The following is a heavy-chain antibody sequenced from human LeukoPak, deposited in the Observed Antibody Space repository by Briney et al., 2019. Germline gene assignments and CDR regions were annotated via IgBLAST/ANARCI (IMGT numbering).Heavy chain of an antibody. J-gene: IGHJ4*02. CDR3: ARQRTMAYYYGSGSYYYYFDY. D-gene: IGHD3-10*01. Sequence: ASVKVSCKASGGTFSSYAISWVRQAPGQGLEWMGGIIPIFGTANYAQKFQGRVTITADESTSTAYMELSSLRSEDTAVYYCARQRTMAYYYGSGSYYYYFDYWGQGTLVTVSS. V-gene: IGHV1-69*13. CDR1: GGTFSSYA. CDR2: IIPIFGTA.